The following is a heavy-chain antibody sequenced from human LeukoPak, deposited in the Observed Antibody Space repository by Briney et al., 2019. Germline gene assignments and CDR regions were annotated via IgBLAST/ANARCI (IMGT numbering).Heavy chain of an antibody. CDR3: ARVQASGRLCNYYYYYLDV. V-gene: IGHV1-18*01. D-gene: IGHD6-13*01. Sequence: ASVKVSCKASGYTFTSYAISWVRQAPGQGLEWMGWISAYNGNTNYAQKLQGRVTMTTDTSTSTAYMELRSLRYDDTAVYYCARVQASGRLCNYYYYYLDVWGKGTTVTVSS. CDR2: ISAYNGNT. J-gene: IGHJ6*03. CDR1: GYTFTSYA.